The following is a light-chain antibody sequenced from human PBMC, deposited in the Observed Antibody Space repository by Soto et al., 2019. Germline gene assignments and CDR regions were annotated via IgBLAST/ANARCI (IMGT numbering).Light chain of an antibody. V-gene: IGKV1-5*03. Sequence: DIQMTQSPSTLSASVGDRVTITCRASQNIKRRLAWYQQRPGKAPQLLIYKASNLESGAPSRFSGSGSGTEFTLTLSSLQPDDFATYYCHPYDSFPWTFAQGTKV. CDR3: HPYDSFPWT. CDR1: QNIKRR. CDR2: KAS. J-gene: IGKJ1*01.